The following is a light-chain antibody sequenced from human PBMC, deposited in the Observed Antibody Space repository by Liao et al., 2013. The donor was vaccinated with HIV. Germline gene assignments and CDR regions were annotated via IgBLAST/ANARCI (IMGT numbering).Light chain of an antibody. Sequence: SYELTQPSSLSVAPGKTARMTCGGNSIGSKSVHWYQQKPGQAPVLVISHDTDRPSGIPARFSGSNSGNTATLTISGTQAMDEADYFCQAWDRSADVVFGGGTKLTVL. V-gene: IGLV3-21*01. J-gene: IGLJ2*01. CDR2: HDT. CDR1: SIGSKS. CDR3: QAWDRSADVV.